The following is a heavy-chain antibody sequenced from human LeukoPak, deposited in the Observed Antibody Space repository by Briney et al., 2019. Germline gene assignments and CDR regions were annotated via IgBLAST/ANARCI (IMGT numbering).Heavy chain of an antibody. CDR1: GFTFDDYA. CDR2: ISWNSGSI. CDR3: AKDIWWYYYGSGPGDAFDI. J-gene: IGHJ3*02. V-gene: IGHV3-9*01. D-gene: IGHD3-10*01. Sequence: GGSLRLSCAASGFTFDDYAMHWVRQAPGKGLEWVSGISWNSGSIGYADSVKGRFTISRDNAKNSLYLQMNSLRAEDTALYYCAKDIWWYYYGSGPGDAFDIWGQGTMVTVSS.